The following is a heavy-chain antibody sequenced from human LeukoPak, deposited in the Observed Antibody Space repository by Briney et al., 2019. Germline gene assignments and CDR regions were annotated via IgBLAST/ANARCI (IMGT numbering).Heavy chain of an antibody. CDR2: IYSPGTN. Sequence: SSQTLSLTCTVSAGSISSGDYYWSWIRQPAGKGLEWIGRIYSPGTNYNYNPSLKSRVTISIDTSKNQFSLKLTSVTAADTAVYYCARGIGTSYDSSRDAFDMWGQGIMVTVSS. D-gene: IGHD3-22*01. CDR3: ARGIGTSYDSSRDAFDM. V-gene: IGHV4-61*02. J-gene: IGHJ3*02. CDR1: AGSISSGDYY.